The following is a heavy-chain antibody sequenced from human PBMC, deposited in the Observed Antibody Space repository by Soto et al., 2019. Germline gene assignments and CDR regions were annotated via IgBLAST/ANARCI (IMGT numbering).Heavy chain of an antibody. CDR2: IYYSGST. CDR1: GGSISSGGYY. V-gene: IGHV4-31*03. CDR3: AGSGYGGNSFR. Sequence: ASETLSLTCTVSGGSISSGGYYWSWIRQHPGKGLEWIGYIYYSGSTYYNPSLKSRVTISVDTSKNQFSLKMSSVTAADTAKYYCAGSGYGGNSFRWGQGTLVT. J-gene: IGHJ4*02. D-gene: IGHD5-18*01.